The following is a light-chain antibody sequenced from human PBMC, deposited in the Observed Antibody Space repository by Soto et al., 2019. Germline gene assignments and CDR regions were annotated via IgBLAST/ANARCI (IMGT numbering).Light chain of an antibody. CDR2: YNN. CDR1: SSNIGNNY. Sequence: QSLLTQPPPVSAAPGRRNTISYPGSSSNIGNNYVSLYQHRPGTARKLRIYYNNKRPAGIPDRFSSSQSGPSATMGITGLQTGDEADDYCGTWESSLSAGVFGTGTKVTVL. J-gene: IGLJ1*01. V-gene: IGLV1-51*01. CDR3: GTWESSLSAGV.